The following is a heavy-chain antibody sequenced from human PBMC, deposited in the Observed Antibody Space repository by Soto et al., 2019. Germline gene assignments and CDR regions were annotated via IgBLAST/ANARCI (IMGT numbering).Heavy chain of an antibody. D-gene: IGHD3-3*01. J-gene: IGHJ4*02. CDR1: GYTFTSYD. Sequence: ASVKVSCKASGYTFTSYDINWVRQATGQGLEWMGWMNPNSGNTGYAQKFQGRVTMTRNTSISTAYMELSSLRSEDTAVYYCAKNEGYDYWFFDYWGQGTLVTVSS. V-gene: IGHV1-8*01. CDR2: MNPNSGNT. CDR3: AKNEGYDYWFFDY.